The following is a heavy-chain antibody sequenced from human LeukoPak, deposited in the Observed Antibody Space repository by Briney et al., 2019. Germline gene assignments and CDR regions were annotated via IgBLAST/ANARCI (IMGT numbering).Heavy chain of an antibody. CDR1: GGSISSYY. CDR3: ARVKERITMVRGAFDI. D-gene: IGHD3-10*01. V-gene: IGHV4-59*01. Sequence: PSETLSLTCTVSGGSISSYYWSWIRQPPGKGLEWIGYIYYSGSTNYNPSLKSRVTISVDTSKNQFSLKLSSVTAADTAVYYCARVKERITMVRGAFDIWGQGTMVTVSS. J-gene: IGHJ3*02. CDR2: IYYSGST.